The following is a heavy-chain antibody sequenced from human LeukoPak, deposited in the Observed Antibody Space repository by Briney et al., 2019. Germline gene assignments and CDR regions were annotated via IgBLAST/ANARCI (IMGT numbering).Heavy chain of an antibody. CDR2: ISGYNGNT. Sequence: GASVKVSCKASDYTLIDYDISWVRQAPGQGLEWMGWISGYNGNTNYAQKLQGRVTMTTDTSSTTAYIELRSLRSDDTAMYYCVRDESVFDIWGQGTMVTVSS. J-gene: IGHJ3*02. CDR1: DYTLIDYD. D-gene: IGHD5/OR15-5a*01. CDR3: VRDESVFDI. V-gene: IGHV1-18*01.